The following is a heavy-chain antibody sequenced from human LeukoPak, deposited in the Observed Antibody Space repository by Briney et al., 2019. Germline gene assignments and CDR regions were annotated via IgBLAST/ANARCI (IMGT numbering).Heavy chain of an antibody. CDR1: GFTFSSYW. J-gene: IGHJ4*02. CDR3: AIVATSFDY. D-gene: IGHD5-12*01. CDR2: IKQDGGEQ. Sequence: GSLRLSCAASGFTFSSYWMSWVRQAPGKGLEWVANIKQDGGEQYYVDSVKGRFTISRDNAKNSLYLQMNSLRAEDTAVYYCAIVATSFDYWGQGTLVTVSS. V-gene: IGHV3-7*05.